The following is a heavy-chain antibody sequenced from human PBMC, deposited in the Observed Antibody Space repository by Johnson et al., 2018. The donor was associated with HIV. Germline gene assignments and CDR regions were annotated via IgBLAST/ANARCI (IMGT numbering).Heavy chain of an antibody. Sequence: VQLVESGGGVVQPGRSLRLSCAASGFTFSDHYMDWVRQAPGKGLEWVGRSRNKANSYTTEYAASVKGRFTISRDNSKTTLYLQMKSLRAEDTAVYYCAREFLYGDYQDAFDIWGQGTMVTVSS. CDR2: SRNKANSYTT. CDR1: GFTFSDHY. CDR3: AREFLYGDYQDAFDI. J-gene: IGHJ3*02. V-gene: IGHV3-72*01. D-gene: IGHD4-17*01.